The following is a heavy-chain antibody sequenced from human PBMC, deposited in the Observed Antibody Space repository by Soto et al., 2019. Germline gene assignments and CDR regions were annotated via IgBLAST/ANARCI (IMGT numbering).Heavy chain of an antibody. V-gene: IGHV4-38-2*01. Sequence: LSLTCGVSDYSISSGYYWGWIRQPPGKGLEWIGNIYHSGSTHYNPALKSRVTISVDTSKNQFSLKLKSVTAADTAVYYCTRRGSSGTPVDYWGQGTLVTVSS. D-gene: IGHD1-26*01. CDR1: DYSISSGYY. CDR2: IYHSGST. J-gene: IGHJ4*02. CDR3: TRRGSSGTPVDY.